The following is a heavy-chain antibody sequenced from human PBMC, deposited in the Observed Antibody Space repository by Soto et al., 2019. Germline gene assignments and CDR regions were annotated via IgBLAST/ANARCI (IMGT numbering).Heavy chain of an antibody. J-gene: IGHJ3*02. Sequence: LSLTCAVSGGSISSGGYYMNWIRQAPGKGLEWVSYISSSRSYTNYADSVKGRFTISRDNAKNSLYLQMNSLRAEDTAVYYCARVAYDAFDIWGQGTMVTVSS. D-gene: IGHD3-16*01. V-gene: IGHV3-11*05. CDR2: ISSSRSYT. CDR3: ARVAYDAFDI. CDR1: GGSISSGGYY.